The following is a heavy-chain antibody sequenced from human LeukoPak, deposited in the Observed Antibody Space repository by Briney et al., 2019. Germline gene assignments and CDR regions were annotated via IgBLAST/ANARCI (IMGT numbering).Heavy chain of an antibody. Sequence: AQCLRLSCAASGFSLSSFWTYWVRPAQGKVLVWVSGIQSDGSSAGYAGSVEGRLCISRDNAKNTLYLQMNSLRSEDTAVYYCARDKYCSRTSCYWVFDYWGQGTLVTVSS. J-gene: IGHJ4*02. D-gene: IGHD2-2*01. V-gene: IGHV3-74*01. CDR2: IQSDGSSA. CDR3: ARDKYCSRTSCYWVFDY. CDR1: GFSLSSFW.